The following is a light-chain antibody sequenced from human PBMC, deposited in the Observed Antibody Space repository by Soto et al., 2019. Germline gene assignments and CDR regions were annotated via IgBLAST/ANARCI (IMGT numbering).Light chain of an antibody. Sequence: DIQMTQSPSTLSASVGDRVTITCRASQSISSWLAWYQQKPGKAPKLLIYKASSLESGVPSRFRGSGSGTEFTLTISSLQPDDFVTYYCQEYNGDWWTFGQGTKVEIK. CDR2: KAS. J-gene: IGKJ1*01. CDR1: QSISSW. CDR3: QEYNGDWWT. V-gene: IGKV1-5*03.